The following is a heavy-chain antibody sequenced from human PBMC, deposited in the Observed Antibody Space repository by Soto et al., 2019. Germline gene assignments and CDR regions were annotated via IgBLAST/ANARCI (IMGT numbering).Heavy chain of an antibody. CDR2: IKSKTDGGTT. V-gene: IGHV3-15*01. CDR1: GFTFSNAW. CDR3: TTDPPPRYYYYGMDV. Sequence: EVQLVESGGGLVKPGGSLRLSCAASGFTFSNAWMSWVRQAPGKGLEWVGRIKSKTDGGTTDYAAPVKGRFTISRDDSKNTLYLKMNSLKTEDTAVYYCTTDPPPRYYYYGMDVWGQGTTVTVSS. J-gene: IGHJ6*02.